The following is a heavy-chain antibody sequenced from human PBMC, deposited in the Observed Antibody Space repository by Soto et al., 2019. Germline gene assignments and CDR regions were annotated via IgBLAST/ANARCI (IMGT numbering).Heavy chain of an antibody. Sequence: SETLSLTCTVSGGSISSYYWSWIRQPPGKGLEWIGYIYYSGSTNYNPSLKSRVTISVDTSKNQFSLKLSSVTAADTAVYYCARVGYSSGWYGPHYFDYWGQGTLVTVS. V-gene: IGHV4-59*01. CDR1: GGSISSYY. CDR2: IYYSGST. D-gene: IGHD6-19*01. CDR3: ARVGYSSGWYGPHYFDY. J-gene: IGHJ4*02.